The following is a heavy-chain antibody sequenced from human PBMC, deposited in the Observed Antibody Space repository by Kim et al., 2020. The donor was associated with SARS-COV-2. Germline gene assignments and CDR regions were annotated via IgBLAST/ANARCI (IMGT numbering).Heavy chain of an antibody. D-gene: IGHD7-27*01. Sequence: ASVKVSCKASGYTFIYFYIHWVRQAPGQGLEWMGWLNPNSGATNFAQNFQDRAALTRDRYITTAYMELTGLTYGDTDIYYCARGLAEGPNLTADSWGQGTLVTVSS. CDR2: LNPNSGAT. CDR3: ARGLAEGPNLTADS. V-gene: IGHV1-2*02. J-gene: IGHJ4*02. CDR1: GYTFIYFY.